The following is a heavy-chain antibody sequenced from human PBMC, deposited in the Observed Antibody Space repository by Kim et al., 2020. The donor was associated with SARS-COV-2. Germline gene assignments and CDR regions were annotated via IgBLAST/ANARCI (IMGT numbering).Heavy chain of an antibody. J-gene: IGHJ5*02. CDR2: INAGNGNT. CDR3: ARERGGILWFGESGWFDP. CDR1: GYTFTSYA. Sequence: ASVKVSCKASGYTFTSYAMHWVRQAPGQRLEWMGWINAGNGNTKYSQKFQGRVTITRDTSASTAYMELSSLRSEDTAVYYCARERGGILWFGESGWFDPWGQGTLVTVSS. V-gene: IGHV1-3*01. D-gene: IGHD3-10*01.